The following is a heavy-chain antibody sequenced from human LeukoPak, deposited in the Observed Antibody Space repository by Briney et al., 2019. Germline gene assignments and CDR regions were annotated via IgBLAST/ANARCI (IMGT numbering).Heavy chain of an antibody. D-gene: IGHD1-26*01. J-gene: IGHJ4*02. CDR2: IYYSGST. Sequence: SETLSLTCTVSGGSISSSSYYWGWIRQPPGKGLEWIGSIYYSGSTYYNPSLKSRVTISVDTSKNQFSLKPSSVTAADTAVYYCARPGVGGSYYHFDYWGQGTLVTVSS. V-gene: IGHV4-39*01. CDR1: GGSISSSSYY. CDR3: ARPGVGGSYYHFDY.